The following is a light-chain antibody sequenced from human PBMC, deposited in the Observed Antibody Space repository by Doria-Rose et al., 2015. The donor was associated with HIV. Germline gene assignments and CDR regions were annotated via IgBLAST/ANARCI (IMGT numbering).Light chain of an antibody. Sequence: AIRMTQSPSSLSASTGDRVTITCRASQDISNYLARYQQKPGKAPKLLIYAASTLQSGVPSRFSGSGSGTDFTLTISYLQSEDFATYYCQQYYSYPPTFGQGTKVEVK. V-gene: IGKV1-8*01. CDR3: QQYYSYPPT. CDR2: AAS. J-gene: IGKJ1*01. CDR1: QDISNY.